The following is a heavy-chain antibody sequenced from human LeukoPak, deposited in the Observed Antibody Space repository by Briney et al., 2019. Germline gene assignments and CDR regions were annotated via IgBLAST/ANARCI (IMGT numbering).Heavy chain of an antibody. CDR2: IIPNLGTT. D-gene: IGHD3-22*01. J-gene: IGHJ4*02. Sequence: SVKVSCKASGGTSNSHAISWVRQAPGQGLEWMGRIIPNLGTTNRAQNFQDRVTLTADKSTNTAYMELTSLTSDDTAVYYCATTNDGGGYQWGDFFDFWGQGTLVTASS. V-gene: IGHV1-69*04. CDR3: ATTNDGGGYQWGDFFDF. CDR1: GGTSNSHA.